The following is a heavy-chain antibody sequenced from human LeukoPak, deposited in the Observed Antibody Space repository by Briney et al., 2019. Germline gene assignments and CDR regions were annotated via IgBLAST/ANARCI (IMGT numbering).Heavy chain of an antibody. CDR1: GGSISSHY. CDR3: ARQFYYYYMDV. CDR2: IYYSGST. V-gene: IGHV4-59*08. J-gene: IGHJ6*03. Sequence: SETLSLTCTVSGGSISSHYWSWIRQPPGKGLEWIGYIYYSGSTNYNPSLKSRVTISVDTSKNQFSLKLSSVTAADTAVYYCARQFYYYYMDVRGKGTTVTVSS.